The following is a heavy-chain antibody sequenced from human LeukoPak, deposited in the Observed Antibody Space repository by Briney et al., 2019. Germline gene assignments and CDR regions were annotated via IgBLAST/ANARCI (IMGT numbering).Heavy chain of an antibody. CDR1: GFTFSSYG. D-gene: IGHD3-10*01. Sequence: PGRSLRLSCAASGFTFSSYGMNWVRQAPGKGLEWVSAISGSGGSTYYADSVKGRFTISRDNSKNTLYLQMNSLRAEDTAVYYCAKVLLWFGENYYFDYWGQGTLVTVSS. V-gene: IGHV3-23*01. J-gene: IGHJ4*02. CDR2: ISGSGGST. CDR3: AKVLLWFGENYYFDY.